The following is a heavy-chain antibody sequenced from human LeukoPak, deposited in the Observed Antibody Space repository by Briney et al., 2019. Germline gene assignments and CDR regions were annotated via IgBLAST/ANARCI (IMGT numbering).Heavy chain of an antibody. J-gene: IGHJ5*02. V-gene: IGHV1-69*05. CDR1: GGTFSSYA. CDR3: ARDRSVPATFCFDP. D-gene: IGHD6-19*01. CDR2: IIPIFRTA. Sequence: SVKVSCKASGGTFSSYAISWVRQAPGEGVEWRGGIIPIFRTAISPQNFHRRVPITTAESTTTAYIHLSSLRSDDTAVYYCARDRSVPATFCFDPWGQGTLVTVSS.